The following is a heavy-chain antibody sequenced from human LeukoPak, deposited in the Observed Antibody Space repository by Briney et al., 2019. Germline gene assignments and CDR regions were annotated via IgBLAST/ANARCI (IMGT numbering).Heavy chain of an antibody. V-gene: IGHV6-1*01. CDR3: ARRLTQYDCFDP. CDR1: GDSFSSNGVT. J-gene: IGHJ5*02. CDR2: TYYRSTWYI. D-gene: IGHD2-2*01. Sequence: SQTLSLTCAISGDSFSSNGVTWNWIRQSPSRGLEWLGRTYYRSTWYIDYAVSVRGRITVNPDTSKNQFSLHLNSVTPEDTAVYYCARRLTQYDCFDPWGQGILVTVSS.